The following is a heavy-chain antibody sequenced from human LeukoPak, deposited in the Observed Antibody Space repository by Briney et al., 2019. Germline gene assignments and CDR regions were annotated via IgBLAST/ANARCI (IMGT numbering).Heavy chain of an antibody. CDR3: ARVPDSSGYYDNFDY. J-gene: IGHJ4*02. Sequence: GASVKVSCKASGGTFSSYAISWVRQAPGQGLEWMGRIIPMLGIANYAQKFQGRVTITADKSTSTAYLELSSLRSEDTAVCYCARVPDSSGYYDNFDYWGQGTLVTVSS. V-gene: IGHV1-69*04. D-gene: IGHD3-22*01. CDR1: GGTFSSYA. CDR2: IIPMLGIA.